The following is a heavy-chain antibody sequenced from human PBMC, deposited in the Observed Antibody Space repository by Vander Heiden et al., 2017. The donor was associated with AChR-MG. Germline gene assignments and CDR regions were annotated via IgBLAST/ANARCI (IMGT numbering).Heavy chain of an antibody. CDR3: ASGELGLTAVPDSFYYYGMDG. CDR1: GRSFSGFY. CDR2: INHLGST. V-gene: IGHV4-34*02. D-gene: IGHD3-16*01. J-gene: IGHJ6*02. Sequence: QVQIQQWGAGVLKTSETLSLTCAVSGRSFSGFYWSWVRQPPGKGLEWIGEINHLGSTKYSPSLESRVTISLDRSKYQFSLTLTSVTAADAAVYFCASGELGLTAVPDSFYYYGMDGWGQGTTVTVSS.